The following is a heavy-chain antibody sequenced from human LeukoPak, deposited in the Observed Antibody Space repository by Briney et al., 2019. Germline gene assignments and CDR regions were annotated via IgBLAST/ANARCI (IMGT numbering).Heavy chain of an antibody. V-gene: IGHV1-69*04. CDR1: GGTFISYT. Sequence: ASVKVSCKASGGTFISYTISWVRQAPGQGLEWMGRIIPILGIANYAQKFQGRVTITADKSTSTANMELSSLRSEDTAVYYCARDRGRPNWFDPWGQGTLVTVSS. CDR2: IIPILGIA. J-gene: IGHJ5*02. D-gene: IGHD6-6*01. CDR3: ARDRGRPNWFDP.